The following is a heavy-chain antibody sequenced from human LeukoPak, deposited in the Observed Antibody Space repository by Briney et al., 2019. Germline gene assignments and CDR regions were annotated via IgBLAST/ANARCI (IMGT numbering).Heavy chain of an antibody. Sequence: SETLSLTCAVYGGSFSDYYWSWIRQPPGKGLEWIGEINHSGSTNYNPSLKSRVTISVDTSKNQFSLKLSSVTAADTAVYYCARGRIKYCSGGSCYSGSGWFDPWGQGTLVTVSS. CDR3: ARGRIKYCSGGSCYSGSGWFDP. CDR2: INHSGST. CDR1: GGSFSDYY. D-gene: IGHD2-15*01. J-gene: IGHJ5*02. V-gene: IGHV4-34*01.